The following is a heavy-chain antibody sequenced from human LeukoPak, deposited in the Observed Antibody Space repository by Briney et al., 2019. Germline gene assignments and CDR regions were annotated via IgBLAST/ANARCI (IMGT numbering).Heavy chain of an antibody. CDR3: ARDLRAGPYYYDDGGYSAF. D-gene: IGHD3-22*01. CDR2: IDPSGGTT. V-gene: IGHV1-46*01. Sequence: ASVKVSCKASGYTFTSHYMYWVRQGPGQGLEWMGMIDPSGGTTSYAQKFQDRVTMTRDTSTSTVYMMLSSLRSEDTAVYYCARDLRAGPYYYDDGGYSAFWGQGTLVTVSS. CDR1: GYTFTSHY. J-gene: IGHJ4*02.